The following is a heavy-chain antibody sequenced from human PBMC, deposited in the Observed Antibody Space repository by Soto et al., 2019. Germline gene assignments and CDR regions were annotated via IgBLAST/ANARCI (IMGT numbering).Heavy chain of an antibody. CDR2: INHSGST. V-gene: IGHV4-34*01. CDR3: ARGTIRWRIGPYSSGWKKGRYYYFDY. D-gene: IGHD6-19*01. J-gene: IGHJ4*02. CDR1: GGSFSGYY. Sequence: PSETLSLTCAVYGGSFSGYYWSWIRQPPGKGLEWIGEINHSGSTNYNPSLKSRVTISVDTSKNQFSLKLSSVTAADTAVYYCARGTIRWRIGPYSSGWKKGRYYYFDYWGQGTLVTVSS.